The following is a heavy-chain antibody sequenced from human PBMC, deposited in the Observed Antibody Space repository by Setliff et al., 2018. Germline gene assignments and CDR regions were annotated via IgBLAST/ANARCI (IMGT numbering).Heavy chain of an antibody. J-gene: IGHJ3*02. CDR2: INAGNGNT. D-gene: IGHD2-15*01. Sequence: ASVKVSCKASGYTSTSYAMHWVRQAPGQRLEWMGWINAGNGNTKYSQKFQGRVTITRDTSASTAYMELSSLRSEDTAVYYCATNSGGNTIDAFDIWGQGTMVTVSS. CDR1: GYTSTSYA. V-gene: IGHV1-3*01. CDR3: ATNSGGNTIDAFDI.